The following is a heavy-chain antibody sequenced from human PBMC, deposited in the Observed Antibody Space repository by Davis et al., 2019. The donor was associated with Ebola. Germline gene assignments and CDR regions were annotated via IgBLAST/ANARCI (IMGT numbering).Heavy chain of an antibody. CDR1: GFTFSSYG. D-gene: IGHD1-26*01. Sequence: GGSLRLSCAASGFTFSSYGMHWVRQAPGKGLEWVAVIWYDGSNKYYADSVKGRFTISRDNSKNTLYLQMNSLRAEDTAVYYCARDSLVVGATTGDYYYYYGMDVWGQGTTVTVSS. V-gene: IGHV3-33*01. J-gene: IGHJ6*02. CDR2: IWYDGSNK. CDR3: ARDSLVVGATTGDYYYYYGMDV.